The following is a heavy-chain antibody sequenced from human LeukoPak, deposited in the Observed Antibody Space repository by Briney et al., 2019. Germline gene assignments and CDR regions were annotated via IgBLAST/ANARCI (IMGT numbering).Heavy chain of an antibody. J-gene: IGHJ2*01. D-gene: IGHD5-12*01. CDR3: AKDGLRYFDL. CDR2: ISYDGSNK. Sequence: GGSLRLSCAASGFTFSSYGMHWVRQAPGKGLEWVAVISYDGSNKYYADSVKGRFTISRDNSKNTLYLQMNSLRAEDTAVYYCAKDGLRYFDLWGRGPLVTVSS. CDR1: GFTFSSYG. V-gene: IGHV3-30*18.